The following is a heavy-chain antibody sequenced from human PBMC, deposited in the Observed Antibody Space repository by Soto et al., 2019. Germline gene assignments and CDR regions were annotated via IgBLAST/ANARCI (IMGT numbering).Heavy chain of an antibody. CDR3: ARDRLAEAGSYGMDV. CDR2: IKQDGSEK. Sequence: PGGSLRLSCAASGFTFSSYWMSWVRQAPGKGLEWVANIKQDGSEKYYVDSVKGRFTISRDNAKNSLYLQMNSLRAEDTAVYYCARDRLAEAGSYGMDVWGQGTTVTVSS. D-gene: IGHD6-13*01. J-gene: IGHJ6*02. V-gene: IGHV3-7*03. CDR1: GFTFSSYW.